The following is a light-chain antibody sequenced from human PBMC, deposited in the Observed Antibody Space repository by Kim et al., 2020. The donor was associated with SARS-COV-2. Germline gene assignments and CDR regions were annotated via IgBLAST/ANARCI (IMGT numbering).Light chain of an antibody. CDR1: QSVANH. CDR2: DAS. V-gene: IGKV3-11*01. Sequence: EIVLTQSPATLSLSPGERATLSCRASQSVANHLVWYQQKPGQAPRLLIYDASKRATGIPARFSGSGSRTDFTLTISSLEPEDFAVYYCQQRTSWPTFGGGTKVDIK. J-gene: IGKJ4*01. CDR3: QQRTSWPT.